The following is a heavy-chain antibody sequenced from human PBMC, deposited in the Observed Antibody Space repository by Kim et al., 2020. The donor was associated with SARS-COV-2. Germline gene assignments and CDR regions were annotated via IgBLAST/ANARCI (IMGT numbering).Heavy chain of an antibody. CDR2: INIGNGNT. Sequence: ASVKVSCKASGYTFSNNGIDWVRRAPGQRLEWMGWINIGNGNTEYSEKFYDRLTITRDTSASASYLELSGLTSEDSGVYYCARGGPFSGSGSPFDYWGQGTLVIVSS. CDR1: GYTFSNNG. CDR3: ARGGPFSGSGSPFDY. V-gene: IGHV1-3*04. J-gene: IGHJ4*02. D-gene: IGHD3-10*01.